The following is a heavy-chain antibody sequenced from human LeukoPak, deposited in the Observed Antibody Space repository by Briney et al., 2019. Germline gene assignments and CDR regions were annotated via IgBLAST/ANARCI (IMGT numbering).Heavy chain of an antibody. CDR2: IIPIFGTA. D-gene: IGHD2-21*01. Sequence: SVKVSCKASGGTFSSYAISWVRQAPGQGLEWMGRIIPIFGTANYAQKFQGRVTITADESTSTAYMELSSLRSEDTAVYYCARDRGEGPDAFDIWGQGTMVTVSS. V-gene: IGHV1-69*13. J-gene: IGHJ3*02. CDR3: ARDRGEGPDAFDI. CDR1: GGTFSSYA.